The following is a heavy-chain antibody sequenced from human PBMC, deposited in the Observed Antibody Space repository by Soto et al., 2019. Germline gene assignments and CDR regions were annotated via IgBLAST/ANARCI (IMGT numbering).Heavy chain of an antibody. CDR1: GFTFSSYA. Sequence: HPGGSLRLSCAASGFTFSSYAMHWVRQAPGKGLEWVAVISYDGSNKYYADSVKGRFTISRDNSKNTLYLQMNSLRAEDTAVYYCARAFATDTAMVSWGQGTLVTVSS. J-gene: IGHJ4*02. D-gene: IGHD5-18*01. CDR3: ARAFATDTAMVS. CDR2: ISYDGSNK. V-gene: IGHV3-30-3*01.